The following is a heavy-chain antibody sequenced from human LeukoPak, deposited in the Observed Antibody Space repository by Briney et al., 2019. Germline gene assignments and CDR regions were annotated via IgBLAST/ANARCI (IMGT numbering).Heavy chain of an antibody. V-gene: IGHV3-7*01. D-gene: IGHD4-23*01. CDR2: IKGDGRET. J-gene: IGHJ4*02. CDR1: GFTFSPDW. CDR3: AREWVNGGRDY. Sequence: GGSLRLSCTASGFTFSPDWMLWVRQAQGRGRGWGANIKGDGRETYHVDSVKGRFTISRDNARNSLYLQMSSLRAEDTAVYYCAREWVNGGRDYWGQGTLVTVSS.